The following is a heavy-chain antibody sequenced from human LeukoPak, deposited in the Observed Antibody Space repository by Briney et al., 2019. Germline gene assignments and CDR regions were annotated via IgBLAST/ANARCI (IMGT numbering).Heavy chain of an antibody. CDR1: GFTFNNYA. Sequence: GGSLRLSCAGTGFTFNNYAMSWVRQAPGKGLEWVSSIGGGGENIQYADSVKGRFTISRDNFRNTLFLQMSSLRAEDTAFYYCAKDLRGYDRPADYWGQGTLVTVSS. J-gene: IGHJ4*02. D-gene: IGHD3-22*01. CDR2: IGGGGENI. CDR3: AKDLRGYDRPADY. V-gene: IGHV3-23*01.